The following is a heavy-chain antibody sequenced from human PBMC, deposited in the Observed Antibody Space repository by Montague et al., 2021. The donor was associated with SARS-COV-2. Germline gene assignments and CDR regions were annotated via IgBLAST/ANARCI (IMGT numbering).Heavy chain of an antibody. V-gene: IGHV4-59*13. CDR1: GGSISSYY. CDR3: ARDLGDY. J-gene: IGHJ4*02. CDR2: IYYSGST. Sequence: SETLSLTCTVSGGSISSYYWSWIRQPPGKGLEWIGYIYYSGSTNYNPSLKSRVTISVDTSKNQFSLKLSSVTAAVTAVYYCARDLGDYWGQGTLVTVSS.